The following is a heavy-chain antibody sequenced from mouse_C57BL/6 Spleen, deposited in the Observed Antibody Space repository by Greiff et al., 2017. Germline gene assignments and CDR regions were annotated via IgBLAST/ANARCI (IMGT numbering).Heavy chain of an antibody. CDR1: GFTFSSYA. D-gene: IGHD2-5*01. CDR3: ARSAYYSNYVDYAMDY. J-gene: IGHJ4*01. Sequence: EVKLMESGGGLVKPGGSLKLSCAASGFTFSSYAMSWVRQTPEKRLEWVATISDGGSYTYYPDNVKGRFTISRDNAKNNLYLQMSHLKSEDTAMYYCARSAYYSNYVDYAMDYWGQGTSVTVSS. V-gene: IGHV5-4*03. CDR2: ISDGGSYT.